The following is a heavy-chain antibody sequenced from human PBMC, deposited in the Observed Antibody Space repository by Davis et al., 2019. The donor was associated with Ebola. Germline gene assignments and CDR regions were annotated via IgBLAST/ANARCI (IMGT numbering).Heavy chain of an antibody. CDR1: GYTFAAHD. Sequence: SVKVSCKASGYTFAAHDIHWVRQAPGQGLEWMGRINPNFGGKIYAQKFQDRVTMTIDTSINTAYMELDRLRSDDTAVYYCARGHTYGRWDDWFDPGGEGTLVTVSS. D-gene: IGHD5-18*01. J-gene: IGHJ5*02. V-gene: IGHV1-2*06. CDR3: ARGHTYGRWDDWFDP. CDR2: INPNFGGK.